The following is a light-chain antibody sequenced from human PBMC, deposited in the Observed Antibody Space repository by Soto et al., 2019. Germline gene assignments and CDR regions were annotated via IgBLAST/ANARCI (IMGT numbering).Light chain of an antibody. CDR2: KAS. CDR1: QSISSW. CDR3: QQYNSYPLT. V-gene: IGKV1-5*03. J-gene: IGKJ4*01. Sequence: DIQMTQSPSTLSASVGDRVTITCRASQSISSWLAWYQQKPGKAPKLLIYKASTLESGVPSRFSGSGSGTEFTLTISSLQPDDLETYYCQQYNSYPLTFGGGTKVEIK.